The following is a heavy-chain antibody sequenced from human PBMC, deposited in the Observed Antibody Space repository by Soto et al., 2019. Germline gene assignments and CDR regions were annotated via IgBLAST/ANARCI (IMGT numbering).Heavy chain of an antibody. CDR1: GGSLSSSSW. J-gene: IGHJ5*02. Sequence: SETLSLTCTVSGGSLSSSSWWSWFRQPPGKTLEWLGEIFYSGSTKYNPSLNSRVTISADQSKNDFSLRLSSVTAADTAVYYCARAVGYSSSWHPWWFDPWGQGTLVTVSS. V-gene: IGHV4-4*02. CDR3: ARAVGYSSSWHPWWFDP. CDR2: IFYSGST. D-gene: IGHD6-13*01.